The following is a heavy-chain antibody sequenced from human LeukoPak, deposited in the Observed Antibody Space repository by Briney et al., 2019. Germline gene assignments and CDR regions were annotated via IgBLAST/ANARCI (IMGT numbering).Heavy chain of an antibody. D-gene: IGHD2-2*01. Sequence: ASVKVSCKASGYTFTSYGISWVRQAPGQGLEWMGWISAYNGNTNYAQKLQGRVTMTTDTSTSTAYMELRSLRSDDTAVYYCARGQYQLLMSLDAFDIWGQGTMVTVSS. CDR2: ISAYNGNT. CDR1: GYTFTSYG. CDR3: ARGQYQLLMSLDAFDI. J-gene: IGHJ3*02. V-gene: IGHV1-18*01.